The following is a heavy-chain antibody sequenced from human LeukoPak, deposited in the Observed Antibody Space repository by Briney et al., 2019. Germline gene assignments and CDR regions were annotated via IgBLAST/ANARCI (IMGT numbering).Heavy chain of an antibody. Sequence: PSETLSLTCAVYGGSFSGYYWSWIRQPPGKGLEWIGEINHSGSTNYNPSLKSRVTISVDTSKNQFSLKLSSVTAADTAVYYCARVWGVTTPDYWGQGTLVTVSS. J-gene: IGHJ4*02. D-gene: IGHD4-17*01. CDR2: INHSGST. CDR3: ARVWGVTTPDY. V-gene: IGHV4-34*01. CDR1: GGSFSGYY.